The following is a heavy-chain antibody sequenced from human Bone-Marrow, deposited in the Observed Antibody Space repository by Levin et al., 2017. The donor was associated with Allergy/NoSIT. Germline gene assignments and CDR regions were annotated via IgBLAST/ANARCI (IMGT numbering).Heavy chain of an antibody. CDR1: GFTFSNYE. CDR3: ARNQAGS. Sequence: PGGSLRLSCAASGFTFSNYEMNWVRQAPGKGLEWVSYISSNGGNIYYADSVKGRFTISRDNAKNSLYLQMNSLRAEDTGVYYCARNQAGSWGQGTLVTVSS. V-gene: IGHV3-48*03. CDR2: ISSNGGNI. J-gene: IGHJ4*02. D-gene: IGHD3-10*01.